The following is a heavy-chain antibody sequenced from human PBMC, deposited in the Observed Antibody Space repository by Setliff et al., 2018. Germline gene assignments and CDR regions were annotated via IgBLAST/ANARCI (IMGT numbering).Heavy chain of an antibody. CDR1: GYSFSDYG. CDR3: ARGPTYNYGIWDY. CDR2: ISAYNGNT. J-gene: IGHJ4*02. Sequence: ASVKVSCKASGYSFSDYGISWVRQAPGQGLEWMGWISAYNGNTKYAQKLQGRVTMATDISTSTAYMELSSLRSEDMAVYFCARGPTYNYGIWDYWGQGTLVTVSS. D-gene: IGHD5-18*01. V-gene: IGHV1-18*03.